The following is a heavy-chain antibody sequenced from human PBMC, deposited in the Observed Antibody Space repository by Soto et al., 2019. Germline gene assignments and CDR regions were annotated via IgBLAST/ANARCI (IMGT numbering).Heavy chain of an antibody. Sequence: EVQLVESGGGLVKPGGSLRLSCAASGFTFSTYSMNWVRQAPGKGLEWVSSISSSSSYIYYADSVKGRFTISRDNAKNSLCLQMNSLRAEDTAVYYCARYDSSGYYLPYYYYGMDVWGQGTTVTVSS. CDR3: ARYDSSGYYLPYYYYGMDV. CDR2: ISSSSSYI. CDR1: GFTFSTYS. V-gene: IGHV3-21*01. D-gene: IGHD3-22*01. J-gene: IGHJ6*02.